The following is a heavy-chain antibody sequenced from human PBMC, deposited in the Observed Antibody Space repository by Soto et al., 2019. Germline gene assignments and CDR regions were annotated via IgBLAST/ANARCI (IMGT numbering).Heavy chain of an antibody. CDR2: IFPIFVTA. Sequence: ASVKVSCTPSGGTFSSYAISWVRPAPGKELAWMRGIFPIFVTANYAQKFQGRVTITADESTSTVYMELSSLRSEDTAVYYCARGGFGYYDSSGYYFDYYYYGMDVWGQGTTVTVSS. D-gene: IGHD3-22*01. CDR1: GGTFSSYA. J-gene: IGHJ6*02. V-gene: IGHV1-69*13. CDR3: ARGGFGYYDSSGYYFDYYYYGMDV.